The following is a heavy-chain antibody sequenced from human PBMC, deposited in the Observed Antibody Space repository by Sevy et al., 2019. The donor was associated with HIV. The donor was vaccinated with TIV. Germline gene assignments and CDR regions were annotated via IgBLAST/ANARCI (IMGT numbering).Heavy chain of an antibody. CDR3: ARENTMIEEPGWFDP. CDR1: GFTFSDYY. CDR2: ISGSGTTI. J-gene: IGHJ5*02. V-gene: IGHV3-11*01. Sequence: GGSLRLSCAASGFTFSDYYMSWIRQAPGKGLEWVSYISGSGTTINYGDSVKGRFTISRDNAKNALYLQMNSLRAEDTAVYYCARENTMIEEPGWFDPWGQGTLVTVSS. D-gene: IGHD3-22*01.